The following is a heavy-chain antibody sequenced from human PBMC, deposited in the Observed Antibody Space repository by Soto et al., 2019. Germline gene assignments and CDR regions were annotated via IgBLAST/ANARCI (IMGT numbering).Heavy chain of an antibody. CDR2: INHSGST. CDR3: AREKYTLISGRYYYGMGV. CDR1: GGSFSGYY. V-gene: IGHV4-34*01. Sequence: SETLSLTCAVYGGSFSGYYWSWIRQPPGKGLEWIGEINHSGSTNYNPSLKSRVTISVDTSKNQFSLKLSSVTAADTAVYYCAREKYTLISGRYYYGMGVWGQGTTVTVSS. J-gene: IGHJ6*02. D-gene: IGHD2-2*01.